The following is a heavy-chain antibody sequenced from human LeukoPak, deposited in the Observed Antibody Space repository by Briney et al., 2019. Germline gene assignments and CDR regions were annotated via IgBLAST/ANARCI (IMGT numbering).Heavy chain of an antibody. Sequence: ASVKVSCKVSGYTLTELSMHWVRQAPGKGLEWMGGFDPEDGETIYAQKFQGRVTMTEDTSTDTAYMELSSLRSEDTAVYYCATDIVRGILTGYVWTDYWGQGTLVTVSS. CDR3: ATDIVRGILTGYVWTDY. J-gene: IGHJ4*02. CDR1: GYTLTELS. CDR2: FDPEDGET. D-gene: IGHD3-9*01. V-gene: IGHV1-24*01.